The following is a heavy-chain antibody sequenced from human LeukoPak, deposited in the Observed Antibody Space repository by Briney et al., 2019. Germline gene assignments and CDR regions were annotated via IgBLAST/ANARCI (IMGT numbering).Heavy chain of an antibody. Sequence: PGWSLRLSCAASGFTFSSYAMSWVRQAPGKGLEWVSAIRGSGDSTYYADSVKGRFTISRHNSKNTLYLQMTSLRAEDTAVYYCARDIPVDSRSSVPKPVRDSWGQGTLVTVSS. J-gene: IGHJ5*02. D-gene: IGHD6-6*01. CDR3: ARDIPVDSRSSVPKPVRDS. V-gene: IGHV3-23*01. CDR2: IRGSGDST. CDR1: GFTFSSYA.